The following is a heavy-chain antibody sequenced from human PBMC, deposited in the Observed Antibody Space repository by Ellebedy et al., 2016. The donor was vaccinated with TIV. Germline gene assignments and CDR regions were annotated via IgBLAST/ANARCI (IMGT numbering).Heavy chain of an antibody. CDR2: INHSGST. J-gene: IGHJ4*02. CDR3: ARGPMITFGGVIVMPLDY. D-gene: IGHD3-16*02. Sequence: SETLSLXXAVYGGSFSGYYWSWIRQPPGKGLEWIGEINHSGSTNYNPSLKSRVTISVDTSKNQFSLKLSSVTAADTAVYYCARGPMITFGGVIVMPLDYWGQGTLVTVSS. V-gene: IGHV4-34*01. CDR1: GGSFSGYY.